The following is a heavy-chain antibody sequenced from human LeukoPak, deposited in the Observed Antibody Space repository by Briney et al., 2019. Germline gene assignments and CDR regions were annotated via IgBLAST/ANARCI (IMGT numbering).Heavy chain of an antibody. J-gene: IGHJ4*02. Sequence: GGSLRLSCAASGFTLSSYAMSWVRKAPGKGREWVSAIGGSGGSTYYADSVKGRFTISRDNSKNTLYLQMNSLRAEDTAVYYCAKVSQYDFWSGYSIQDYFDYWGQGTLVTVSS. D-gene: IGHD3-3*01. CDR1: GFTLSSYA. CDR2: IGGSGGST. CDR3: AKVSQYDFWSGYSIQDYFDY. V-gene: IGHV3-23*01.